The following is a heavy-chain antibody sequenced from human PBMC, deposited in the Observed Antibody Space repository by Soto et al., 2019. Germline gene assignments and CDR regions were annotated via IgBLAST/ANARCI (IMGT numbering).Heavy chain of an antibody. D-gene: IGHD3-9*01. CDR2: IYYSGST. CDR3: ARLSSGQGRSIYDILTGYTVHWFDT. V-gene: IGHV4-59*08. J-gene: IGHJ5*02. CDR1: GGSISSYY. Sequence: SETLSLTCTVSGGSISSYYWSWIRQPPGKGLEWIGYIYYSGSTNYNPSLKSRVTISVDTSKNQFSLKLSSVTAADTAVYYCARLSSGQGRSIYDILTGYTVHWFDTWGQGALVTVSS.